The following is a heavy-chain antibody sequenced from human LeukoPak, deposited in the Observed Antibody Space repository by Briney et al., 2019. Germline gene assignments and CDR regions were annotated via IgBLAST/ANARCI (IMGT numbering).Heavy chain of an antibody. Sequence: GGSLRLSCAASGFIFSNYWMTWVRQTPGKGLEWVANIKEDGNEIFYVDSVKGRFTISRDNAKNSLYLQMNSLRAEDTAVYYCARGPDGVDYWGQGTLVTVSS. CDR3: ARGPDGVDY. CDR2: IKEDGNEI. J-gene: IGHJ4*02. D-gene: IGHD3-10*01. V-gene: IGHV3-7*01. CDR1: GFIFSNYW.